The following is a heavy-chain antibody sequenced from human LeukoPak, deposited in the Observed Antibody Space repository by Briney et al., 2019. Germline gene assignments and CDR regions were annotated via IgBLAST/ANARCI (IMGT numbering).Heavy chain of an antibody. V-gene: IGHV3-48*03. CDR3: ARAPNRAAPDAFDI. Sequence: GGSLRLSCAASGFTFSSYEMNWVRQAPGKGLEWVSYISSSGSTIYYADSVKGRFTISRDNAKNSLYLQMNSLRAEDTAVYYCARAPNRAAPDAFDIWGQGTMVTVSS. J-gene: IGHJ3*02. D-gene: IGHD1-14*01. CDR1: GFTFSSYE. CDR2: ISSSGSTI.